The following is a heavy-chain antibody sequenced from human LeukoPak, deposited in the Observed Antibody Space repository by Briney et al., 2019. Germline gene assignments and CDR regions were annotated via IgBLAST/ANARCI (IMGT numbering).Heavy chain of an antibody. D-gene: IGHD6-19*01. Sequence: PGGSLRLSCAASGFTFSSYAMSWVRQAPGKGLEWVSAISGSGGSTYYADSVKGRFTISRDNSKNTLYLQMNSLRAEDTAVYYCASHSGIAVATNVALDYWGQGTLVTVSS. CDR2: ISGSGGST. J-gene: IGHJ4*02. V-gene: IGHV3-23*01. CDR3: ASHSGIAVATNVALDY. CDR1: GFTFSSYA.